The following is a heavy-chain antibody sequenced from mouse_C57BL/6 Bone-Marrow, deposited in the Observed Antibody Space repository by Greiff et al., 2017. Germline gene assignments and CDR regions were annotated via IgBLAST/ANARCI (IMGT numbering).Heavy chain of an antibody. CDR3: ARSQLYYCSRPWYFDV. D-gene: IGHD1-1*01. J-gene: IGHJ1*03. V-gene: IGHV1-64*01. CDR2: IHPNSGST. Sequence: QVQLQQPGAELVKPGASVKLSCTASGYTFTSYWMHWVKQRPGQGLEWIGMIHPNSGSTNYNEKFKSKATLTVDKSSSTAYMQLSSLTSEDSAVYYCARSQLYYCSRPWYFDVWGTGTTVTVSS. CDR1: GYTFTSYW.